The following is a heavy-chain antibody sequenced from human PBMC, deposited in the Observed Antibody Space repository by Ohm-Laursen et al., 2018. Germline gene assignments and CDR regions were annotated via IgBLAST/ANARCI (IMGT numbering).Heavy chain of an antibody. CDR3: ARGPDFWSGYSHFDY. CDR2: ISSSGSTI. J-gene: IGHJ4*02. Sequence: SLRLSCSASGFTFSTYWMFWVRQAPGKGLEWVSYISSSGSTIYYADSVKGRFTISRDNAKNSLYLQMNSLRAEDTAVYYCARGPDFWSGYSHFDYWGQGTLVTVSS. D-gene: IGHD3-3*01. V-gene: IGHV3-11*01. CDR1: GFTFSTYW.